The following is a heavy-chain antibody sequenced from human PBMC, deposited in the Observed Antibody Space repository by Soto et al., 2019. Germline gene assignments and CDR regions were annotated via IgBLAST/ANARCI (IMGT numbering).Heavy chain of an antibody. CDR1: GGSISSSSYY. V-gene: IGHV4-39*01. J-gene: IGHJ6*02. Sequence: SETLSLTCTVSGGSISSSSYYWGWIRQPPGKGLEWIGSIYYSGSTYYNPSLKSRVTISVDTSKNQFSLKLSSVTAADTAVYYCASPGVAAAEYYYGMDVWGQGTTVTVSS. CDR2: IYYSGST. CDR3: ASPGVAAAEYYYGMDV. D-gene: IGHD6-13*01.